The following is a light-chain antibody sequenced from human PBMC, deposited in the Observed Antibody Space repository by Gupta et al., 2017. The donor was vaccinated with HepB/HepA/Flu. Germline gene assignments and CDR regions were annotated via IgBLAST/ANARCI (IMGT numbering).Light chain of an antibody. Sequence: EIVMTQSPATLSVSPGERATLSSRASQSVTSKLAWYQQKPGQAPRLLIYGASARATGIPARFSGSGSGTEFTLTISSLQSEDFAVYHCQQYNAWPLTFGQGTRLEIK. CDR2: GAS. V-gene: IGKV3-15*01. J-gene: IGKJ5*01. CDR3: QQYNAWPLT. CDR1: QSVTSK.